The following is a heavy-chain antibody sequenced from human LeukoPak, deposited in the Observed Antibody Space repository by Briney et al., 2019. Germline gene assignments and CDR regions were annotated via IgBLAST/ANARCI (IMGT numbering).Heavy chain of an antibody. D-gene: IGHD2-8*01. CDR3: AVLGRTPP. CDR1: GYTFSTYD. V-gene: IGHV1-2*02. J-gene: IGHJ4*02. Sequence: ASVKVSCKAAGYTFSTYDISWVRQATGQGLEWMGWINPNSGGTNYAQKFQGRVTMTRDTSISTAYMELSRLRSDDTAVYYCAVLGRTPPWGQGTLVTVSS. CDR2: INPNSGGT.